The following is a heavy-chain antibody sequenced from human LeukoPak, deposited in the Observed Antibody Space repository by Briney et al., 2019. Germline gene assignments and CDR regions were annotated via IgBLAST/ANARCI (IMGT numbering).Heavy chain of an antibody. CDR3: AKDLALITDYYYYGMDV. Sequence: QPGGSLRLSCAASGFTFSSYAMNWVRQAPGKGLEWVSAISGSGGSTYYADSVKGRFTISRDNSKNTLYLQVNSLRAEDTAVYYCAKDLALITDYYYYGMDVWGQGTTVTVSS. D-gene: IGHD5-24*01. V-gene: IGHV3-23*01. CDR1: GFTFSSYA. J-gene: IGHJ6*02. CDR2: ISGSGGST.